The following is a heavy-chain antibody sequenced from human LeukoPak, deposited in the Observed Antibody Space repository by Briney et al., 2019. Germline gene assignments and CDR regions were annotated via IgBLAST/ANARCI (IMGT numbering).Heavy chain of an antibody. D-gene: IGHD2/OR15-2a*01. CDR2: MNPNSGNT. Sequence: GASVKVSCKASGYTFTSYDINWVRQATGQVLEWMGWMNPNSGNTGYAQKFEGRVTMTRDTSTSTVYMELSSLRSEDTAVYYCARENYVLDYWGQGTLVTVSS. CDR1: GYTFTSYD. CDR3: ARENYVLDY. V-gene: IGHV1-8*01. J-gene: IGHJ4*02.